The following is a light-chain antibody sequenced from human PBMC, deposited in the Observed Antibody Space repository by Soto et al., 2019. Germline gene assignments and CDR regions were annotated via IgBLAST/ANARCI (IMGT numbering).Light chain of an antibody. CDR3: QQRQYWPPIN. J-gene: IGKJ5*01. Sequence: VLTQSPATLSLSPGEIATLSCRSSLDVNSYLAWYQQKPGQAPRLLIYDASNRAAGIPARFSGSGSGTDFTLTISSLEPEDFAIYYCQQRQYWPPINFGQGTRLEIK. CDR1: LDVNSY. CDR2: DAS. V-gene: IGKV3-11*01.